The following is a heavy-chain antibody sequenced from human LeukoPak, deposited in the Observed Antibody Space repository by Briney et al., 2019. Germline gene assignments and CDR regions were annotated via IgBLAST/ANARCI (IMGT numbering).Heavy chain of an antibody. J-gene: IGHJ4*02. Sequence: SETLSLTCAVYGGSFSGYYWSRIRQPAGRGLEWIGHIHTSGTMNYNASLKSRVRISVETSKNQFSLRLSSVTAADTAVYFCARGILRDYYDSSGFYHRGGVGYWGQGTLVTVSS. CDR3: ARGILRDYYDSSGFYHRGGVGY. CDR2: IHTSGTM. D-gene: IGHD3-22*01. CDR1: GGSFSGYY. V-gene: IGHV4-59*10.